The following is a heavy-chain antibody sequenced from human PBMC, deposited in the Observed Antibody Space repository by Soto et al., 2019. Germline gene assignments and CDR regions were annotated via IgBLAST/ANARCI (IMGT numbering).Heavy chain of an antibody. V-gene: IGHV1-69*13. CDR2: LIPLFGTA. J-gene: IGHJ5*02. D-gene: IGHD3-16*01. CDR3: ARVASGGDNWVEP. CDR1: GGTFSSYA. Sequence: SVPVSFKASGGTFSSYAIRWVRQAPGQGLAWMGGLIPLFGTAHYAQKFQGRVTITADESTSTACLELSSRRSEDTAVYYGARVASGGDNWVEPWGQGTRVTVSA.